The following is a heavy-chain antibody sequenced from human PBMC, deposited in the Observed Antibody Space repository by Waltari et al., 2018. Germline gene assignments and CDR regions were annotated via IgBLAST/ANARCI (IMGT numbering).Heavy chain of an antibody. CDR3: ARDFNDILTGYPY. Sequence: QVQLVQSGAEVKKPGASVKVSCKASGYTFTGYYMHWVRPAPGQGVYWMGLLHPNSGGTIYAQEFQGRVTITRDTAISTAYMGLRRLRSDDTAVYYCARDFNDILTGYPYWGQGTLVTVSS. D-gene: IGHD3-9*01. CDR2: LHPNSGGT. CDR1: GYTFTGYY. V-gene: IGHV1-2*02. J-gene: IGHJ4*02.